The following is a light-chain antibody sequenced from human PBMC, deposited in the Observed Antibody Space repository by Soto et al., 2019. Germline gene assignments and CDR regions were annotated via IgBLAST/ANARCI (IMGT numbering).Light chain of an antibody. V-gene: IGKV1-39*01. CDR3: QQSYSTPLT. Sequence: DIQMTQSPYSLSASVGDRVTIACRASQTITNYLNWYQQKSGRAPRLLIFGASNLQTGVPPRFRGRGFGTNFTLTISSMQPEDFASYYCQQSYSTPLTVGPGTKVDI. J-gene: IGKJ3*01. CDR2: GAS. CDR1: QTITNY.